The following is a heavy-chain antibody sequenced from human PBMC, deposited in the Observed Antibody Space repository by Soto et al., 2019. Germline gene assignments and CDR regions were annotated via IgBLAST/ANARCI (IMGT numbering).Heavy chain of an antibody. CDR2: ISAYNGNT. D-gene: IGHD2-8*01. V-gene: IGHV1-18*04. J-gene: IGHJ4*02. CDR1: GYTFTRYG. CDR3: ARGQSYCTNGVCPFDY. Sequence: QVPLVQSGAEVKKPGASVKVSCKASGYTFTRYGISWVRQAPGQGLEWMGWISAYNGNTNYAQKLQGRVTMTTDTSTSTAYMELRSLRSDDTAVYYCARGQSYCTNGVCPFDYWGQGTLVTVSS.